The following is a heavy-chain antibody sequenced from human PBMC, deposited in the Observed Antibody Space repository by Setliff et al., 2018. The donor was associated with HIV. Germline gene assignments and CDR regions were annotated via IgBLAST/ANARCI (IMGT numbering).Heavy chain of an antibody. D-gene: IGHD6-19*01. Sequence: SETLSLTCSVSSDSISSGSYYWSWIRLPAGKGLEWIGQIHTSGSTNYNPSLKSRLTISIDTTKNQFSLKLNSVTATDTAVYYCARWVYNSAWSLDYWGQGTMVTVSS. J-gene: IGHJ4*03. CDR1: SDSISSGSYY. CDR2: IHTSGST. V-gene: IGHV4-61*09. CDR3: ARWVYNSAWSLDY.